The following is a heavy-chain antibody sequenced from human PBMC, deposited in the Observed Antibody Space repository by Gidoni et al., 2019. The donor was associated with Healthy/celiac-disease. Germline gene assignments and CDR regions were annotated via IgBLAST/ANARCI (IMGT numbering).Heavy chain of an antibody. CDR2: ISYDGSNK. V-gene: IGHV3-30*03. J-gene: IGHJ3*02. Sequence: VRQAPGKGLEWVAVISYDGSNKYYADSVKGRFTISRDNSKNTLYLQMNSLRAEDTAVYYCAMGVRGVEFDAFDIWGQGTMVTVSS. D-gene: IGHD3-10*01. CDR3: AMGVRGVEFDAFDI.